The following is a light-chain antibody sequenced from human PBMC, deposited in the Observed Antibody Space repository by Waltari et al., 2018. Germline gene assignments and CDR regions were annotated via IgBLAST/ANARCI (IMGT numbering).Light chain of an antibody. CDR3: QSYDTSLSVV. J-gene: IGLJ2*01. CDR1: GSNLGAGYD. Sequence: QSVLTQPPSVSGAPGQRVSISCTGSGSNLGAGYDVHWYQQHPGKAPNHHIYGTSTRPPGVPDRFFGSQSGTSASLAITALQAEDEAEYYCQSYDTSLSVVFGGGTKLTVL. CDR2: GTS. V-gene: IGLV1-40*01.